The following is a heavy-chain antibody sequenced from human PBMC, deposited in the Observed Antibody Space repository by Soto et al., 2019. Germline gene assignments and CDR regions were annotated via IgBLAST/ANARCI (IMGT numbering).Heavy chain of an antibody. CDR1: GFSFSNYA. J-gene: IGHJ4*02. CDR2: ITGSGDRT. D-gene: IGHD3-22*01. V-gene: IGHV3-23*01. CDR3: AQDGDDSRPPDSFDS. Sequence: EVQLLESGGGLVQPGGSLRLSCEASGFSFSNYAMSWVRQAPGKRPEWVSSITGSGDRTHYADSAKGRFTISRDNSKNTLFLHMSSLRLEDTALHHCAQDGDDSRPPDSFDSWGQGALVTVSS.